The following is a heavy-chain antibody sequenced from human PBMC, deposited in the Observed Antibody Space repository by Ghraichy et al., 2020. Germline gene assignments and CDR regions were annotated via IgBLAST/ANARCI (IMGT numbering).Heavy chain of an antibody. V-gene: IGHV4-34*01. D-gene: IGHD3-10*01. CDR3: ARHHRIWFRELLFGWTYNWFDP. CDR1: GGSFSGYY. Sequence: SQTLSLTCAVYGGSFSGYYWSWIRQPPGKGLEWIGEINHSGSTNYNPSLKSRVTISVDTSKNQFSLKLSSVTAADTAVYYCARHHRIWFRELLFGWTYNWFDPWGQGTLVTVSS. CDR2: INHSGST. J-gene: IGHJ5*02.